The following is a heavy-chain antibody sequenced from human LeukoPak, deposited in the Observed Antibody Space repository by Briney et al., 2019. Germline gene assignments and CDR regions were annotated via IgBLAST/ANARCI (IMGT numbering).Heavy chain of an antibody. J-gene: IGHJ1*01. D-gene: IGHD3-3*01. CDR3: ARVESRYSYDFRGKAGEYFQH. V-gene: IGHV3-30-3*01. CDR2: ISYDGSNK. CDR1: GFTFSSYA. Sequence: GGSLRLSCAASGFTFSSYAMHWVRQAPGKGLEWVAVISYDGSNKYYADSVKGRFTISRDNSKNTLYLQMNSLRAEDTAVYYCARVESRYSYDFRGKAGEYFQHWGQGTLVTVSS.